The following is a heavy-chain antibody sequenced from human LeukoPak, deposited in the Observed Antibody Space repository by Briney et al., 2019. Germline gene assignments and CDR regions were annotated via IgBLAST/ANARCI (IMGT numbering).Heavy chain of an antibody. CDR3: AKGGSFYDSSGYADY. J-gene: IGHJ4*02. V-gene: IGHV3-23*01. Sequence: GGSLRLSCAAPGFTFSSYAMSWVRQAPGKGLEWVSAISGSGSSTYYADSVKGRFTISRDNSKNTLSLQMNSLRAEDTAVHYCAKGGSFYDSSGYADYWGQGTLVTVSS. CDR2: ISGSGSST. CDR1: GFTFSSYA. D-gene: IGHD3-22*01.